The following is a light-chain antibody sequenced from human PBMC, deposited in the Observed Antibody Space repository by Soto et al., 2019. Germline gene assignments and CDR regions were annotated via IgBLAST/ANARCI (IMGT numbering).Light chain of an antibody. CDR2: EVS. CDR1: SSDIGGYDY. V-gene: IGLV2-14*01. CDR3: SSYTSSRTRV. J-gene: IGLJ3*02. Sequence: QSALTQPASVSGSPGQSITISCTGTSSDIGGYDYVSWYQQHPGKAPQLIIYEVSNRPSGVSNRFSGSKSGNTASLSISGLQAEDDADFYCSSYTSSRTRVFGGGTKVTVL.